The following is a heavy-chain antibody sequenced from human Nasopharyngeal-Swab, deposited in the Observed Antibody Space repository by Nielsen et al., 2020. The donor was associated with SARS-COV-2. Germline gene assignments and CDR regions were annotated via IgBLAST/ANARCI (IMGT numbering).Heavy chain of an antibody. CDR3: VRDLYYDFWSGSNIDSY. D-gene: IGHD3-3*01. CDR1: SYTFTNYA. V-gene: IGHV7-4-1*02. Sequence: ASSLISCKASSYTFTNYAMKWVRQAAGQGLEWMGWINTNTGNPTYAQGFTGRFVFSLDTSVSTAYLQISSLKAEDTAVYYCVRDLYYDFWSGSNIDSYWGQGTLVTVSS. J-gene: IGHJ4*02. CDR2: INTNTGNP.